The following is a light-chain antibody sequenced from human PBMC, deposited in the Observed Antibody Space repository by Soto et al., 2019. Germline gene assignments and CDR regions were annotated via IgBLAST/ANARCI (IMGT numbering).Light chain of an antibody. J-gene: IGLJ1*01. Sequence: QSALTQPPSVSGSPGQSVTISCTGTSSDVGSYNRVSWYQQPPGTAPKLMIYEVSNRPSGVPDRFSGSKSGNTASLTISGLQAEDEADYYCSSYTSTSTYGFGNGTKVTVL. CDR2: EVS. CDR3: SSYTSTSTYG. V-gene: IGLV2-18*02. CDR1: SSDVGSYNR.